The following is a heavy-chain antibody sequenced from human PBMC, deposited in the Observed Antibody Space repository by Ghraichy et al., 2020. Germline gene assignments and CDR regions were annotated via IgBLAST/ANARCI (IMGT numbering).Heavy chain of an antibody. CDR1: GFSLAAEA. V-gene: IGHV3-23*01. J-gene: IGHJ4*02. Sequence: LSLTCAISGFSLAAEAVSWVRQTPGEGLEWLSSISMRLDSTYYADSVKGRFTISTDSSQNTLYLQMDNLRVDDTAVYYCAKGVLPSNPFFDFWGQGTLVTVSS. CDR3: AKGVLPSNPFFDF. CDR2: ISMRLDST. D-gene: IGHD2-2*01.